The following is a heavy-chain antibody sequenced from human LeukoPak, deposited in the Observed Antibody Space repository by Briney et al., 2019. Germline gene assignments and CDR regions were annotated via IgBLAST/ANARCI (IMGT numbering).Heavy chain of an antibody. J-gene: IGHJ4*02. CDR3: ATAAWYYYDSSGYRYYFDY. D-gene: IGHD3-22*01. CDR2: FDPEDGET. CDR1: GYTLTELS. Sequence: ASVKVSCKVSGYTLTELSMHWVRQAPGKGLEWMGGFDPEDGETIYAQEFQGRVTMTEDTSTDTAYMELSSLRSEDTAAYYCATAAWYYYDSSGYRYYFDYWGQGTLVTVSS. V-gene: IGHV1-24*01.